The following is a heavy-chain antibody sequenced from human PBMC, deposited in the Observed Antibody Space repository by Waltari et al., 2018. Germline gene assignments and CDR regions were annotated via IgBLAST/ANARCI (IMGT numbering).Heavy chain of an antibody. V-gene: IGHV4-59*01. Sequence: QVKLQESGPGLVKPSETLSLTCTVSGGSIRRYYWSWLRQPPGKGLEWIGYIYYSGSTNCNPSLKSRVTISVDTSKNQFSLKLSSVTAADTAVYYCARTGYSSSPSFDYWGQGTLVTVSS. J-gene: IGHJ4*02. CDR2: IYYSGST. CDR1: GGSIRRYY. D-gene: IGHD6-6*01. CDR3: ARTGYSSSPSFDY.